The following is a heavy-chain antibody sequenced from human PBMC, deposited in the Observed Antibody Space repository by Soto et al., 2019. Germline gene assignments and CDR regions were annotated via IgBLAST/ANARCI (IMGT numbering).Heavy chain of an antibody. Sequence: QITLKESGPTLVKPTQTLTLTCTFSGFSLSTTGVGVGWIRQPPGKALGWLAIIYWDDDKRYSPSLKSRLTITKDTSNNQVVLTMTHMDPVDTATYYCARESRSFFDCWGQGTLVTVSS. D-gene: IGHD3-10*01. V-gene: IGHV2-5*02. CDR1: GFSLSTTGVG. J-gene: IGHJ4*01. CDR2: IYWDDDK. CDR3: ARESRSFFDC.